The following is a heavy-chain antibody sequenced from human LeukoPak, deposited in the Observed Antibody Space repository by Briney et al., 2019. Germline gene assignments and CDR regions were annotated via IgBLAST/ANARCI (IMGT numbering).Heavy chain of an antibody. CDR3: AKDLTYYDFWSGYTAFDY. Sequence: GGSLRLSCAASGFTFSSYAMSWVRQAPGKGLEWVSAISGSGGSTYYADSVKGRFTISRDNSKNTLYLQMNSLRAEDTAVYYCAKDLTYYDFWSGYTAFDYWGQGTLVTVSS. CDR1: GFTFSSYA. J-gene: IGHJ4*02. V-gene: IGHV3-23*01. D-gene: IGHD3-3*01. CDR2: ISGSGGST.